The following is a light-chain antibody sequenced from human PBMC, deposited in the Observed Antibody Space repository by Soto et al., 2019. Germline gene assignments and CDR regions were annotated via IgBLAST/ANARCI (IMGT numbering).Light chain of an antibody. Sequence: DIQLTQSPPTLSASVGDRVTITCRASQSIRYYLAWYQQMPGKAPKLLIYGASSLQSGVPSRFSGSGSGTEFSLTISSPQPDDFATYFCQHHKSYSQTFGQGNKVEIK. CDR3: QHHKSYSQT. CDR1: QSIRYY. CDR2: GAS. J-gene: IGKJ1*01. V-gene: IGKV1-5*01.